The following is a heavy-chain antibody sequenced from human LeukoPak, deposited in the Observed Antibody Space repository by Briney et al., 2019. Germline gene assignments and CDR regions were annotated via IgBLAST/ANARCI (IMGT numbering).Heavy chain of an antibody. CDR2: IYPGDSDT. V-gene: IGHV5-51*01. CDR1: GYSFTTYW. D-gene: IGHD2-2*01. CDR3: ARAMYDCSSTSCYEDY. J-gene: IGHJ4*02. Sequence: GESLKISCKGSGYSFTTYWIGWVRQMPGKGLEWMGIIYPGDSDTRYSPSFQGQVTISADKSISTAYLQWSSLKASDTAMYYCARAMYDCSSTSCYEDYWGQGTLVTVSS.